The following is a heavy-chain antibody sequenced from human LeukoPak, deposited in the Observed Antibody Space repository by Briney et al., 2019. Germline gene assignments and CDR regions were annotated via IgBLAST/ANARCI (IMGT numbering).Heavy chain of an antibody. CDR2: INSDGSST. V-gene: IGHV3-74*01. D-gene: IGHD3-10*01. CDR3: AELTSMVEQY. J-gene: IGHJ4*02. CDR1: GLTLSSYW. Sequence: GGPLRLSCAASGLTLSSYWMHWVRQAPGKGLVWVSRINSDGSSTRYADSVKGRFTISRDNAKNTLYLQMNSLRAEDTAVYYCAELTSMVEQYWGQGTLVTVSS.